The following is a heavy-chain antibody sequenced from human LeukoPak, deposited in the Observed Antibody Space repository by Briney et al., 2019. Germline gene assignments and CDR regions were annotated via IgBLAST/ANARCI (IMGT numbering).Heavy chain of an antibody. CDR1: GFNFSTYG. D-gene: IGHD3-16*01. V-gene: IGHV3-30*18. Sequence: GGSLRLSCSASGFNFSTYGMHWVRQAPGKGLEWVAVTSFDETYKFYSDSVKGRFSISRDNSKNTLYLQMNSLSVEDTSIYFCAKDVVANYAYSGMDVWGQGTTVTVSS. CDR2: TSFDETYK. CDR3: AKDVVANYAYSGMDV. J-gene: IGHJ6*02.